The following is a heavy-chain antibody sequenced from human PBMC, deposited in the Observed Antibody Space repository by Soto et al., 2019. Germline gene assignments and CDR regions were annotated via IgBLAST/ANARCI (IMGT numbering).Heavy chain of an antibody. Sequence: QVQLVQSGAEVKKPGASVKVSCKASGYTFTSYGISWVRQAPGQGLEWMGWISAYNGNTNYAQKLQGRVTMTTDTXTXTXCMELRSLRSDDTAVYYCARTGPVVLVPAAINWFDPWGQGTLVTVSS. D-gene: IGHD2-2*01. V-gene: IGHV1-18*01. J-gene: IGHJ5*02. CDR1: GYTFTSYG. CDR3: ARTGPVVLVPAAINWFDP. CDR2: ISAYNGNT.